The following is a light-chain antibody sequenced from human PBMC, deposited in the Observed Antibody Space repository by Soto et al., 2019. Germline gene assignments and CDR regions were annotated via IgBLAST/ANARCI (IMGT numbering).Light chain of an antibody. CDR3: QYYNNWLAT. V-gene: IGKV3-15*01. CDR2: AAS. Sequence: EIVLTQSPGTLSLSPGDKVSLSCRANQTISNTLAWYQQKPGQAPRLLIYAASTRATGVSARFSGSGSGTEFTLTISSLQSEDFTIYYCQYYNNWLATFGGGTKVDIK. J-gene: IGKJ4*01. CDR1: QTISNT.